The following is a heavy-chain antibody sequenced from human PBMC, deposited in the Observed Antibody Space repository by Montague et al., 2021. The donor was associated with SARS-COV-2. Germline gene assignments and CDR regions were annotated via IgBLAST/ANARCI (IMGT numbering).Heavy chain of an antibody. Sequence: QSGAEVKKPGESLRISCKGSGYSFTCYWISWVRQMPGKGLEWMGRIDPSDSYTNYSPSFQGHVTISADKSISTAYLQWSSLKASDTAMYYCARENFRRYYGGGSYYINAFDIWGQGTVVTVSS. CDR3: ARENFRRYYGGGSYYINAFDI. CDR1: GYSFTCYW. D-gene: IGHD3-10*01. CDR2: IDPSDSYT. V-gene: IGHV5-10-1*01. J-gene: IGHJ3*02.